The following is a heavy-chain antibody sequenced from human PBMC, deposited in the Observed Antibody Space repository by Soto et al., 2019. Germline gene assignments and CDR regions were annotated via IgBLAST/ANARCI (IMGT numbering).Heavy chain of an antibody. J-gene: IGHJ4*02. Sequence: QVQLGQSGAEVKKPGASVKVSCKASGYTFTSYGISWVRQAPGQGLEWMGWISAYNGNTNYAQKLQGRVTMTTDTSTSTAYRELRSLRSDDTAVYYCASEECNLGFDYWVQGTLVTVSS. CDR2: ISAYNGNT. CDR3: ASEECNLGFDY. CDR1: GYTFTSYG. D-gene: IGHD3-3*01. V-gene: IGHV1-18*01.